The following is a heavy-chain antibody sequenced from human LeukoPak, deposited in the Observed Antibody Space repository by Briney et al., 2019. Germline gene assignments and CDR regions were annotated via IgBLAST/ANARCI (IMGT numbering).Heavy chain of an antibody. CDR1: GGSISSYY. CDR2: IKQDGSEK. V-gene: IGHV3-7*03. J-gene: IGHJ3*02. D-gene: IGHD2-21*02. CDR3: AKEGFVVVTNDAFDM. Sequence: ETLSLTCTVSGGSISSYYWSWIRQPPGKGLEWVANIKQDGSEKYYVDSVKGRFTISRDNAKNTLYLQMNSLRAEDMAVYYCAKEGFVVVTNDAFDMWGQGTMVTVSS.